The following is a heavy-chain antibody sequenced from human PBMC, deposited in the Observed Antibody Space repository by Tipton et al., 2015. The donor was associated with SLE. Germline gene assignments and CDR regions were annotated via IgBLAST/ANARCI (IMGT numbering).Heavy chain of an antibody. CDR3: ARAVLDTVTTDY. CDR1: GGSFSGYY. CDR2: INHSGST. J-gene: IGHJ4*02. Sequence: TLSLTCAVYGGSFSGYYWSWIRQPPGKGLEWIGEINHSGSTNYNPSLKSRVTISVDTSKNQFSLKLSSVTAADTAVYYCARAVLDTVTTDYWGQGTLVTVSS. D-gene: IGHD4-17*01. V-gene: IGHV4-34*01.